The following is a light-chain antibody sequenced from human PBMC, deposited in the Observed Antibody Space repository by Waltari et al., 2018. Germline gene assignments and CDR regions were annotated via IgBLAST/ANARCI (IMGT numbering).Light chain of an antibody. Sequence: QSALTQPPSASGSPGQSVAISCTGTSSDVGAYNYVSWYQQHPGKAPKLIIYDVTKRPSGVPDRCSGSKSGNTASLTVSGLQADDEADYHCSSYTGSTNNLYVFGTGTKVTVL. CDR1: SSDVGAYNY. CDR3: SSYTGSTNNLYV. V-gene: IGLV2-8*01. J-gene: IGLJ1*01. CDR2: DVT.